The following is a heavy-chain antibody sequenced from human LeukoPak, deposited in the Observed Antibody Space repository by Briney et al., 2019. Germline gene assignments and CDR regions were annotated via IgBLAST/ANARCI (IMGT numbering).Heavy chain of an antibody. J-gene: IGHJ4*02. Sequence: GGSLRLSCAASGFTFDDYGMSWVRQAPGKGLEWVSGISWNGGSTGYADSVKGRFTISRDNAKNSLYLQMNSLRAEDTALYYCARELYDDILTGYYPNAPFDYWGQGTLVTVSS. CDR1: GFTFDDYG. CDR3: ARELYDDILTGYYPNAPFDY. V-gene: IGHV3-20*04. CDR2: ISWNGGST. D-gene: IGHD3-9*01.